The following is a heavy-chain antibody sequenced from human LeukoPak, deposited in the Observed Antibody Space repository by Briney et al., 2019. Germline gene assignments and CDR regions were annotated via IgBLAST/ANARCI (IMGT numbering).Heavy chain of an antibody. Sequence: VASVKVCCTASGYTFTSYDINWVRQATGQGLEWMGWMNPNSGNTGYAQKFQGRVTMTRNTSISTAYMELSSLRSEDTAVYYCARGQRYYGSGSTLGYWGQGTLVTVSS. CDR3: ARGQRYYGSGSTLGY. D-gene: IGHD3-10*01. CDR2: MNPNSGNT. CDR1: GYTFTSYD. J-gene: IGHJ4*02. V-gene: IGHV1-8*01.